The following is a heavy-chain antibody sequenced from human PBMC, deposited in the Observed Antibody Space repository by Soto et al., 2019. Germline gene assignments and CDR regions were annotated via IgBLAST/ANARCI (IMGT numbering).Heavy chain of an antibody. V-gene: IGHV3-23*01. J-gene: IGHJ4*02. CDR2: ISGSGGST. CDR3: ANPSVVVAARRGVFDY. CDR1: GFTFSSYA. D-gene: IGHD6-6*01. Sequence: EVQLLESGGGLVQPGGYLRLSCAASGFTFSSYAMSWVRKAPGKGLEWVSAISGSGGSTYYADSVKGRFTISRDNSKNTLYLQMNSLRDEDTAVYYCANPSVVVAARRGVFDYWGQGTLVTVSS.